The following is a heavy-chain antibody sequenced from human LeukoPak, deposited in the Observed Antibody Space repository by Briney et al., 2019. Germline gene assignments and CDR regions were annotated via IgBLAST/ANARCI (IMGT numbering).Heavy chain of an antibody. CDR3: ARAPRYCSGGSCYSNNWFDP. CDR2: IYYSGST. J-gene: IGHJ5*02. Sequence: SETLSLTCTVSGGSISSYYWSWIRQPPGKGLEWIGYIYYSGSTNYNPSLKGRVTISVDTSKNQFSLKLSSVTAADTAVYYCARAPRYCSGGSCYSNNWFDPWGQGTLVTVSS. D-gene: IGHD2-15*01. CDR1: GGSISSYY. V-gene: IGHV4-59*01.